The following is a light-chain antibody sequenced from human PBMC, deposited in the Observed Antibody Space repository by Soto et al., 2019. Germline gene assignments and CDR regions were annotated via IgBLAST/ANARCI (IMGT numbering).Light chain of an antibody. CDR1: QGVGGW. V-gene: IGKV1-12*01. J-gene: IGKJ3*01. CDR2: ATS. Sequence: IHMTQSPSSVSASVGYIVTMTCRASQGVGGWLDWYQQTKGKVPKLLIYATSSLHSGVPSRLRGSGYGTDSPISISSMKTEDFETYYCQQTHSLPLSFGPGTKVDI. CDR3: QQTHSLPLS.